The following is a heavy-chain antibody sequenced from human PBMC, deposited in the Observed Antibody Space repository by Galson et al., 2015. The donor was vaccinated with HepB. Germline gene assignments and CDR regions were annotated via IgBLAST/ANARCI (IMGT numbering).Heavy chain of an antibody. CDR3: ARDAGEVEMVFWYFDL. Sequence: SLRLSCAASGFTFSSYSMNWVRQAPGKGLEWVSSISSSSSHIRYADSVKGRFTISRDNAKKSLYLQMNSLRAEDTAVYYCARDAGEVEMVFWYFDLWGRGTLVTVSS. D-gene: IGHD5-24*01. CDR1: GFTFSSYS. V-gene: IGHV3-21*01. J-gene: IGHJ2*01. CDR2: ISSSSSHI.